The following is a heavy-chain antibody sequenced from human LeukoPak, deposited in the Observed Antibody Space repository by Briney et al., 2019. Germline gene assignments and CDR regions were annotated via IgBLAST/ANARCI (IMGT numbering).Heavy chain of an antibody. Sequence: GASVKVSCKASGYTFTSYDINWVRQATGQGLEWMGWMNPNSGNTGYAQKFQGRVTMTRNTSISTAYMELSSLRSEDTAVYYCARGAVVPSYYYYGMDVWGQGTTVTVSS. CDR1: GYTFTSYD. CDR3: ARGAVVPSYYYYGMDV. V-gene: IGHV1-8*01. D-gene: IGHD4-23*01. J-gene: IGHJ6*02. CDR2: MNPNSGNT.